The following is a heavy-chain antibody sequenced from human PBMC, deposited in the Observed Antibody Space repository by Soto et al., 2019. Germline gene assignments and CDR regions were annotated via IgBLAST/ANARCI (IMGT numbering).Heavy chain of an antibody. Sequence: EVQLVESGGGLVQPGGSLILSCAASGFTFSNYWMVWVRQAPRKGLVWVSRIIGDGLYTTYADSVKGRFTISRDNAKNTVYLQMNSLRGEDTAVYYCARGILGSGTAIDHWGQGTLVTVSS. J-gene: IGHJ4*02. CDR2: IIGDGLYT. V-gene: IGHV3-74*03. CDR3: ARGILGSGTAIDH. CDR1: GFTFSNYW. D-gene: IGHD3-10*01.